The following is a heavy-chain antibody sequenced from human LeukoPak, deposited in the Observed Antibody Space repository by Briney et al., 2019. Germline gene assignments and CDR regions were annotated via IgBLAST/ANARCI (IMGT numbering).Heavy chain of an antibody. CDR2: LKSKADSGTI. V-gene: IGHV3-15*01. D-gene: IGHD2/OR15-2a*01. J-gene: IGHJ1*01. CDR1: GFNISNAW. Sequence: GGSLRLSCEALGFNISNAWMSWVRQTPGKGLEWVGRLKSKADSGTIDFAAPVTDRFTISRDDSKNMMYLQLNSLGTEDSGVYFCTTDRLFFQHWGQGTVVTVS. CDR3: TTDRLFFQH.